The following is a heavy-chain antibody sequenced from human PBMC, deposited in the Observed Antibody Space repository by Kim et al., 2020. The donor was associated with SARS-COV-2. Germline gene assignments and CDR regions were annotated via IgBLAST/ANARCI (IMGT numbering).Heavy chain of an antibody. CDR3: ARDAVGDCSDSTCYTGWFDS. CDR1: GGSFSDYF. J-gene: IGHJ5*01. V-gene: IGHV4-34*01. Sequence: SETLSLTCAIYGGSFSDYFWSWIRQSPGKGLEWIGEINHSGSTNYSPSLKSRVTISLDTSKNQFSLKLTSVTAADTAIYYCARDAVGDCSDSTCYTGWFDSWGQGTLVTVSS. CDR2: INHSGST. D-gene: IGHD2-2*02.